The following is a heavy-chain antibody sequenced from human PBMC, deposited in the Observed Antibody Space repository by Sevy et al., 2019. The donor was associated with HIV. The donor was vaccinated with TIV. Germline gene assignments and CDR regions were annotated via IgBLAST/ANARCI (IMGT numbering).Heavy chain of an antibody. CDR3: ARAPPVRSGDDSLNWFDP. V-gene: IGHV4-59*01. Sequence: SETLSLTCTVSGGSISAYYWSWIRQPPGTPLEYIGYIYYTGSTNYNPSLKSRVTISVDTSKNQFSLKLNSVTAADTAVYFCARAPPVRSGDDSLNWFDPWGQGTLVTVSS. CDR2: IYYTGST. CDR1: GGSISAYY. D-gene: IGHD5-12*01. J-gene: IGHJ5*02.